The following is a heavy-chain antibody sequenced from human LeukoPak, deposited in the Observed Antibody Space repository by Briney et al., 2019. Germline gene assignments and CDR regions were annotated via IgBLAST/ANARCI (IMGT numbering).Heavy chain of an antibody. D-gene: IGHD6-13*01. Sequence: SETLSLTCTVSGGSISNHYWTWIRQIPGKGLEWIGNIFSSGTTDYSPSLKSRVTISVDTSKNQFSLKLTSVTAADTAVYYCARRIKDSTGAFDIWGQGTMVTVSS. CDR1: GGSISNHY. J-gene: IGHJ3*02. CDR2: IFSSGTT. CDR3: ARRIKDSTGAFDI. V-gene: IGHV4-59*11.